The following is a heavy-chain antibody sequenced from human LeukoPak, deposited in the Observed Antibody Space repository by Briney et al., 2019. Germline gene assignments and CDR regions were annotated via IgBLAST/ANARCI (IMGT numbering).Heavy chain of an antibody. CDR2: ISSSSSTI. J-gene: IGHJ4*02. D-gene: IGHD1-1*01. V-gene: IGHV3-48*01. CDR1: GFTFSSYS. CDR3: ARVDQWVQ. Sequence: GGSLRLSCAASGFTFSSYSMNWVRQAPGKGLEWVSYISSSSSTIYYADSVKGRFTISRDNAKNSLYLQMNSLRAEDTAVYYCARVDQWVQWGQGTLVTVSS.